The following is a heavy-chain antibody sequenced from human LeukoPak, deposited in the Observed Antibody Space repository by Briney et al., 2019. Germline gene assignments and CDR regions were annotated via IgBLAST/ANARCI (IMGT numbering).Heavy chain of an antibody. J-gene: IGHJ4*02. CDR1: GGSISSYY. CDR3: ARVPGGYFDY. V-gene: IGHV4-59*08. D-gene: IGHD1-14*01. CDR2: IYYSGST. Sequence: PSETLSLTCTVSGGSISSYYWSWIRQPPGKGLEWIGYIYYSGSTYYNPSLKSRVTISVDTSKNQFSLKLSSVTAADTAVYYCARVPGGYFDYWGQGTLVTVSS.